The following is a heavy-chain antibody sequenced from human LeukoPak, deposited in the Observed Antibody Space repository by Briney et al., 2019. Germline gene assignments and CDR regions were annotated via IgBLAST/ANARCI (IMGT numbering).Heavy chain of an antibody. CDR3: ARVFDSGSQAYFYYMDV. J-gene: IGHJ6*03. V-gene: IGHV4-61*10. D-gene: IGHD3-10*01. CDR1: GGSISSGNYY. Sequence: SETLSLTCTVSGGSISSGNYYWSWIRQPAGKGLEWIGRIYSRGSANYNPSLKSRVTISVDTSKNQFSLKVSSVTAADTAVYYCARVFDSGSQAYFYYMDVWGKGTTVTISS. CDR2: IYSRGSA.